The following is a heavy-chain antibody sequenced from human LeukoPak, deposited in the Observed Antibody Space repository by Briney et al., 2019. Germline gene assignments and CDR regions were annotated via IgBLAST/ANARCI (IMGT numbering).Heavy chain of an antibody. CDR2: IKNDGSIT. D-gene: IGHD3-3*01. V-gene: IGHV3-74*01. CDR3: TKSDWFDP. CDR1: GFIFSGYW. J-gene: IGHJ5*02. Sequence: GGPLRLSCAASGFIFSGYWMHWVRQARGKGLVWLSRIKNDGSITSYADSVKGRFTISRDNAKNTLYLQMNSLRAADTAVYYCTKSDWFDPWGQGTLVTVSS.